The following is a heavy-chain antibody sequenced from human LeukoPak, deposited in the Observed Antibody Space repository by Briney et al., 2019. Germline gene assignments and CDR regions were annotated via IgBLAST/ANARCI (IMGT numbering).Heavy chain of an antibody. Sequence: GRSLRLSCAASGFTFSSYAMHWVRQAPGKGLEWVAVISYDGSNKYYADSVKGRFTISRDNSKNTLYLQMNSLRAEDTAVYYCARDHRVVVTIYYFDYWGQGTLVTVSS. D-gene: IGHD2-21*02. J-gene: IGHJ4*02. CDR3: ARDHRVVVTIYYFDY. V-gene: IGHV3-30*04. CDR1: GFTFSSYA. CDR2: ISYDGSNK.